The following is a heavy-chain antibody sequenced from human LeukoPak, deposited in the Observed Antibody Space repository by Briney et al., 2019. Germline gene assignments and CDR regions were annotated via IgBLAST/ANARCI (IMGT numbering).Heavy chain of an antibody. CDR3: ARDYGGSYFYYFDY. Sequence: GGSLRLSCAASGFTFSSYGMHWVRQAPGKGLEWVSFISSSSSTKYYADSVKGRFTISRDNAKNSLYLQMSSLRDEDTAVYYCARDYGGSYFYYFDYWGQGTLVTVSS. D-gene: IGHD1-26*01. V-gene: IGHV3-48*02. CDR1: GFTFSSYG. J-gene: IGHJ4*02. CDR2: ISSSSSTK.